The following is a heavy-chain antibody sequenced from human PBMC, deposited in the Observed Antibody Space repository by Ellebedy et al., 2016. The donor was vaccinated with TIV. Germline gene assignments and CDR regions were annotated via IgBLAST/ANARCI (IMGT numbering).Heavy chain of an antibody. J-gene: IGHJ3*02. D-gene: IGHD2-8*02. V-gene: IGHV3-23*01. CDR1: GFNFGGHA. CDR2: IGSSAYTT. CDR3: AKDVRYTTGWGGALDI. Sequence: PGGSLRLSCAASGFNFGGHAMKWVRQAPGKGLEWVSSIGSSAYTTHCADSVKGRFTISRDNSRNTLYLQMNSLRGEDTAVYFCAKDVRYTTGWGGALDIWGQGAMVTVSS.